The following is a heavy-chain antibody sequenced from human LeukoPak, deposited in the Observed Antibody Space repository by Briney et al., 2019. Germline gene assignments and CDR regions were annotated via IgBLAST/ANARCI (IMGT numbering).Heavy chain of an antibody. CDR1: GFTFSTYA. Sequence: GGSLRLSCAPSGFTFSTYAMGGVRQAPGKGLEWVSSISANGAGAYYADSVKGRATISRDNSKNTLYLQMNSLRADDTAIYYCARIGLTTSNFDYWGQGTLVTVSS. D-gene: IGHD3-3*01. CDR3: ARIGLTTSNFDY. V-gene: IGHV3-23*01. CDR2: ISANGAGA. J-gene: IGHJ4*02.